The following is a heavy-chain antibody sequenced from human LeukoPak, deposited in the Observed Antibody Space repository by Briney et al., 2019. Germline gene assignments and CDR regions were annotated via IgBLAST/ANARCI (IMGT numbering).Heavy chain of an antibody. CDR3: AREWDSGSYYLGYFDY. V-gene: IGHV3-72*01. J-gene: IGHJ4*02. D-gene: IGHD1-26*01. CDR2: IRNKANSYTT. CDR1: GFTFSNHW. Sequence: SGGSLRLSCAASGFTFSNHWMHWVRQAPGKGLEWVGRIRNKANSYTTEYAASVKGRFTISRDDSKNSLYLQMNSLKCEDTAVYYCAREWDSGSYYLGYFDYWGQGTLVTVSS.